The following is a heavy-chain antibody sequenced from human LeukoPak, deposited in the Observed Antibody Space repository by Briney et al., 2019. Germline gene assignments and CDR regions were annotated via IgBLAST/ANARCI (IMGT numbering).Heavy chain of an antibody. V-gene: IGHV6-1*01. CDR1: GDSVSSNSVT. D-gene: IGHD2-2*01. CDR3: ARRLTQYDCFDP. Sequence: SKTLSLTCAISGDSVSSNSVTWNWIRQSPSRGLEWLGRTYYRSTWYNDYAVSVRGRITVNPDTSKNQFSLHLNSVTPEDTAVYYCARRLTQYDCFDPWGQGILVTVSS. CDR2: TYYRSTWYN. J-gene: IGHJ5*02.